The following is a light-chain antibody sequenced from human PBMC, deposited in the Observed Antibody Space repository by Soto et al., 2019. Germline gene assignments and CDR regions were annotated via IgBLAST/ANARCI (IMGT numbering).Light chain of an antibody. CDR3: QRYGSSPFT. Sequence: EIVLTQSPGTLSLSPGERATLSCRASQSVSSGYLAWYQQKPGQAPRLLVYGASNRANGIPDRFSGSGSGTDFTLTISRLEPEDFAVYYCQRYGSSPFTFGQGTKLETK. V-gene: IGKV3-20*01. CDR1: QSVSSGY. CDR2: GAS. J-gene: IGKJ2*01.